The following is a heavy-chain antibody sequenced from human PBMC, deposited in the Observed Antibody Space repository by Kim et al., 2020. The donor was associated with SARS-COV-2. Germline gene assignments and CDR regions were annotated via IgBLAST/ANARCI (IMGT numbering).Heavy chain of an antibody. D-gene: IGHD2-15*01. CDR2: TYYRSKWFN. Sequence: SQTLSLTCAISGDSVSSNSAAWNLIRQSPSRGLEWLGRTYYRSKWFNDYTVSVKSRITISPDTSKNQFSLQLNSVTPEDTAVYYCGYCSGGRCYWGQGTMVTVSP. CDR1: GDSVSSNSAA. V-gene: IGHV6-1*01. CDR3: GYCSGGRCY. J-gene: IGHJ3*01.